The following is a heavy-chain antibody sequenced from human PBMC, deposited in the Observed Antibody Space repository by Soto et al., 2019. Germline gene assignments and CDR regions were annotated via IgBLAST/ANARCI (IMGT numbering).Heavy chain of an antibody. D-gene: IGHD2-2*01. CDR1: GYTFTSYA. CDR2: INAGNGNT. Sequence: ASVKASCKASGYTFTSYAMHWVRQAPGQRLEWMGWINAGNGNTKYSQKFQGRVTITRDTSASTAYMELSSLRSEDTAVYYCARLSGYQLLSPAEYFQHWGQGTVVTVSS. CDR3: ARLSGYQLLSPAEYFQH. V-gene: IGHV1-3*01. J-gene: IGHJ1*01.